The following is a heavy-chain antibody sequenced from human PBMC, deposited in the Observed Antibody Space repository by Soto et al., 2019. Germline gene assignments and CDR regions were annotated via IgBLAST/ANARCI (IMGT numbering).Heavy chain of an antibody. CDR1: GFTFNIYA. D-gene: IGHD4-17*01. J-gene: IGHJ6*02. CDR3: AREDDYGYRYINYGLDV. Sequence: PVGSLRLSCAASGFTFNIYALHWVRQAPGKGLEWVAVISFDGTKKYYGDSVKGRFTISRDNLKNTLYLQMNNPRVEDAALYFCAREDDYGYRYINYGLDVWGQGTTVTVSS. CDR2: ISFDGTKK. V-gene: IGHV3-30-3*01.